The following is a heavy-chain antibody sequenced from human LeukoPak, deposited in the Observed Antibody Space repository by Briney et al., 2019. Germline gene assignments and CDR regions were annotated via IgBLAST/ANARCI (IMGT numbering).Heavy chain of an antibody. Sequence: GASVKVSCKASGYSFTGQDMHWVRQAPGQGLEWMGWINPNTGGTNYAQKFQGRVTMTRDTSISTAYMELSRLRSDDTAVYYCARDDPSYDILTGYYMDPYFDYWGQGTLVTVSS. J-gene: IGHJ4*02. CDR3: ARDDPSYDILTGYYMDPYFDY. V-gene: IGHV1-2*02. D-gene: IGHD3-9*01. CDR1: GYSFTGQD. CDR2: INPNTGGT.